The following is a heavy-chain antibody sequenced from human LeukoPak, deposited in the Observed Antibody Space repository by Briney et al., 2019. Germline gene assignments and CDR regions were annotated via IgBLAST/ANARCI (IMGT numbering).Heavy chain of an antibody. J-gene: IGHJ6*02. Sequence: GASVKVSCKASGYTFTSYDINWVRQATGQGLEWMGWMNPNSGKTGYAQKFQGRVTMTRNTSISTAYMELSSLRSEDTAVYYCARGWGFEDIVVVPAAPYYYGMDVWGQGTTVTVSS. D-gene: IGHD2-2*01. CDR3: ARGWGFEDIVVVPAAPYYYGMDV. V-gene: IGHV1-8*01. CDR2: MNPNSGKT. CDR1: GYTFTSYD.